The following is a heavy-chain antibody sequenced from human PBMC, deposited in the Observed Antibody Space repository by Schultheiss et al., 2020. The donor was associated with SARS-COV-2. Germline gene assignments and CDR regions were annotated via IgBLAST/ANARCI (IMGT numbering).Heavy chain of an antibody. V-gene: IGHV4-34*01. J-gene: IGHJ5*02. CDR1: GGSINEKY. CDR3: ARGRKGPRPYHPFDA. Sequence: SQTLSLTCTVSGGSINEKYCGWIRQHPGKGLEWIGEINHSGSTNYNPSLKSRVTISVDTSKNQFSLKLSSVTAADTAAYYCARGRKGPRPYHPFDAWGQGTRVTVSS. CDR2: INHSGST. D-gene: IGHD2-21*01.